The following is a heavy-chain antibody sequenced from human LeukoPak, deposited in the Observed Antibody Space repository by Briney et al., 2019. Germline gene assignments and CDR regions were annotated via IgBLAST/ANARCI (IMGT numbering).Heavy chain of an antibody. J-gene: IGHJ4*02. CDR1: GFTFSSYS. CDR2: ISSSSSYI. D-gene: IGHD5-24*01. Sequence: GGSLRLSCAASGFTFSSYSMNWVRQAPGKGLEWVPSISSSSSYIYYADSVKGRFTISRDNAKNSLYLQMDSLRAEDTAVYYCARARRDGYNLGLDYWGQGTLVTVSS. CDR3: ARARRDGYNLGLDY. V-gene: IGHV3-21*01.